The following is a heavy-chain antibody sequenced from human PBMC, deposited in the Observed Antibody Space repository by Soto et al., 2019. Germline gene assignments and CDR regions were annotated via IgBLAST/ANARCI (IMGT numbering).Heavy chain of an antibody. CDR2: TNQDGSEK. CDR3: YGGVGDAF. CDR1: ESTVSRDW. Sequence: EVHLVESGGGLVQTGGSLRLSCAISESTVSRDWMNWVRQAPGKGLEWVAHTNQDGSEKYYADSVKGRFTISRDNAKKSLYLQMNSLRAGDTAMYYCYGGVGDAFWGQGTLLTVPS. V-gene: IGHV3-7*01. D-gene: IGHD1-26*01. J-gene: IGHJ4*02.